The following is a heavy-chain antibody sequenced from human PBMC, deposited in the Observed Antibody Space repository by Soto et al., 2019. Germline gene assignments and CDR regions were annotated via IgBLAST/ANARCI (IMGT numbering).Heavy chain of an antibody. V-gene: IGHV1-69*01. D-gene: IGHD4-4*01. CDR3: ARAEGDYSNSACYVYGMDV. J-gene: IGHJ6*02. CDR2: IIPIFGTA. Sequence: VPLVQSGAEVKKPGSSVTVSCKASGGTFRSYAIRWVRQAPGQGLEWMGGIIPIFGTANYAQKFQGRVTITADESTSTAYMELSSRRYEDTAVYYCARAEGDYSNSACYVYGMDVWGQGTTGT. CDR1: GGTFRSYA.